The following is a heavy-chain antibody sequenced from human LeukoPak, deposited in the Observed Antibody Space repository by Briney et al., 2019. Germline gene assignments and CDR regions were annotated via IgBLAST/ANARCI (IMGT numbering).Heavy chain of an antibody. J-gene: IGHJ5*02. CDR2: INHSGST. D-gene: IGHD1-7*01. CDR1: GGSFSGCY. CDR3: ARASGTNWFDP. Sequence: SETLSLTCAVYGGSFSGCYWSWIRQPPGKGLEWIGEINHSGSTNYNPSLKSRVTISVDTSKNQFSLKLSSVTAADTAVYYCARASGTNWFDPWGQGTLVTVSS. V-gene: IGHV4-34*01.